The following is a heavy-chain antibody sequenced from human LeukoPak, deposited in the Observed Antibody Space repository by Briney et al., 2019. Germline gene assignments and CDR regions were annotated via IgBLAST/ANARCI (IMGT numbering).Heavy chain of an antibody. J-gene: IGHJ4*02. Sequence: GGSLRLSCAVSGLTFSSSWMDWVRQAPGKGLEWVASINPDGIKRYSADSVKGRFTISRDNARNSLYLQMDSLRAEDTAVYYCARVPSTTLFDYWGQGTLVTVSS. CDR2: INPDGIKR. CDR1: GLTFSSSW. CDR3: ARVPSTTLFDY. V-gene: IGHV3-7*01. D-gene: IGHD1-14*01.